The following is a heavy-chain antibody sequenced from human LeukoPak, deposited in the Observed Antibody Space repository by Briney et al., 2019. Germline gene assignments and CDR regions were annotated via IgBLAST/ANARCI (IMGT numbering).Heavy chain of an antibody. CDR1: GGSISSYY. CDR2: IYYSGST. V-gene: IGHV4-59*01. J-gene: IGHJ5*02. Sequence: SETLTLTCTVSGGSISSYYWSWIRQPPGKGLEWIGYIYYSGSTNYNPSLKSRVTISVDTSKNQFSLKLSSVTAADTAVYYCASALGGYSYPNWFDPWGQGTLVTVSS. D-gene: IGHD5-18*01. CDR3: ASALGGYSYPNWFDP.